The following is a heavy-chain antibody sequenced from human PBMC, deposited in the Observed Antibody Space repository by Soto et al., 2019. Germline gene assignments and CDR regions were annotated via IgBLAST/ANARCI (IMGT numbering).Heavy chain of an antibody. CDR2: IYWDDDK. V-gene: IGHV2-5*02. J-gene: IGHJ4*02. D-gene: IGHD3-10*01. Sequence: QITLKESGPTLVKPTQTLTLTCTFSGFSLSTYGVGVGWTRQPPGKALEWLALIYWDDDKRYSPSLKSRLTITKDTSKNQVVLTMANMDPVDTATYYCAHRQGFGELHYWGQGTLVTVSS. CDR1: GFSLSTYGVG. CDR3: AHRQGFGELHY.